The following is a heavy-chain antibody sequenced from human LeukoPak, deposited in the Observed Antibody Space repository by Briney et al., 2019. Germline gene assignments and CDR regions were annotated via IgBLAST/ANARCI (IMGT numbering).Heavy chain of an antibody. D-gene: IGHD1-26*01. CDR1: GFTFSTYA. Sequence: GGSLRLSCAASGFTFSTYAMSWVRQAAGKGLEWASLISGSGGGTYYADSVKGRFTISRDNSKNTLYLQLNSPRVEDTAVYYCAKNRGAGSHYYYHMNVWGKGTTVTVSS. J-gene: IGHJ6*03. V-gene: IGHV3-23*01. CDR2: ISGSGGGT. CDR3: AKNRGAGSHYYYHMNV.